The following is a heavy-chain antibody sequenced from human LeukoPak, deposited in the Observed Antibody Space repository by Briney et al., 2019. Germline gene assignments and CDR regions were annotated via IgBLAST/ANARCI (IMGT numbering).Heavy chain of an antibody. J-gene: IGHJ6*02. CDR3: ARVPCSGDCYTGYYYYQYGLEV. D-gene: IGHD2-21*02. V-gene: IGHV3-48*03. Sequence: GRSLRLSCAAAGFTFSSYEIDWVRQAPGKRLEWVSYISCSGSNIYYADSVKGRFTISRDNAKNSLYLQMNSLRAEDTAVYYCARVPCSGDCYTGYYYYQYGLEVWGQRPTVSLS. CDR2: ISCSGSNI. CDR1: GFTFSSYE.